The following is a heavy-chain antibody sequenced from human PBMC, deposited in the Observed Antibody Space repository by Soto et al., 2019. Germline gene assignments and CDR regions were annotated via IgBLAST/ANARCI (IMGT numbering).Heavy chain of an antibody. CDR3: TTDRGYCSGGSCFFS. CDR1: GFTFSNAW. J-gene: IGHJ5*02. Sequence: GGSLRLSCAASGFTFSNAWINWVRQAPGKGLEWVGRIKSKTDGGTTDYAAPVKGRFTISRDDSKNTLSLQMSSLKIEDTAVNYCTTDRGYCSGGSCFFSWGQGALVTVSS. V-gene: IGHV3-15*07. CDR2: IKSKTDGGTT. D-gene: IGHD2-15*01.